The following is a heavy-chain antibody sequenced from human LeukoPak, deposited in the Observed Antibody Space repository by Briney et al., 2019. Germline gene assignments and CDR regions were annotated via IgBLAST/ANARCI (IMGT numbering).Heavy chain of an antibody. CDR2: ISPSGSHK. CDR1: GFNFRSYI. CDR3: ARVSDSTPDEGS. Sequence: GGSLRLSCAASGFNFRSYIMNWVRRAPGKGLEWVSSISPSGSHKYYADSVKGRFTISRDNAKNSVSLQMNSLRAEDTAVYYCARVSDSTPDEGSWGQGTLVTVSS. J-gene: IGHJ5*01. D-gene: IGHD3-22*01. V-gene: IGHV3-21*01.